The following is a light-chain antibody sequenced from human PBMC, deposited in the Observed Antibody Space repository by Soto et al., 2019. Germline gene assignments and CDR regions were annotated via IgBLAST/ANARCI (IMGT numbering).Light chain of an antibody. V-gene: IGKV3-20*01. Sequence: EIVLTQSPGSLSLSPGERATLSCRASQSVFDRYLAWYQQKPGQSPRLLIYGASSRATGIPDRFSGSGSGTDFTLIISRLEPEDFAVYYCQQYGSSPLTFGGGTKVDIK. CDR2: GAS. CDR1: QSVFDRY. CDR3: QQYGSSPLT. J-gene: IGKJ4*01.